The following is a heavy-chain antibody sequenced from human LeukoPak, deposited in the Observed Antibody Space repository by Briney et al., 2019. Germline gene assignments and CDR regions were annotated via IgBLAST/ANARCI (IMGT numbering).Heavy chain of an antibody. CDR1: GFTVRSNY. CDR3: ASGSTGWYGGFDY. J-gene: IGHJ4*02. D-gene: IGHD6-19*01. V-gene: IGHV3-53*01. CDR2: IFGGGST. Sequence: GGSLRLSCAASGFTVRSNYMSRVRQAPGKGLEWVSVIFGGGSTYYADSVKGRFTISRDNTKNTLYLQMNSLRAEDTAVYYCASGSTGWYGGFDYWGQGTLVTVSS.